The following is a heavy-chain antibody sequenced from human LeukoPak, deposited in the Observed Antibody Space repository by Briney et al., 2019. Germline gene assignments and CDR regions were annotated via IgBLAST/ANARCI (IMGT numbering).Heavy chain of an antibody. CDR2: ISYDAINK. D-gene: IGHD6-6*01. CDR3: AKITGEYSLHYYYMDV. V-gene: IGHV3-30*18. Sequence: GGSLRLSCAASGFTFRSYAMHWVRQAPGKGLEWVAVISYDAINKYYADSVKGRFTISRDNSKNTLYLQMNSLRAEDTAVYYCAKITGEYSLHYYYMDVWGKGTTVTVSS. CDR1: GFTFRSYA. J-gene: IGHJ6*03.